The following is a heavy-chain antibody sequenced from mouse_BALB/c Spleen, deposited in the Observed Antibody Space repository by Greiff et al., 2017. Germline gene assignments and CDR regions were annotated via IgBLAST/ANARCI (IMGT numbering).Heavy chain of an antibody. CDR2: IDPANGNT. D-gene: IGHD1-1*01. CDR1: GFNIKDTY. V-gene: IGHV14-3*02. CDR3: ARDYGSRSMDY. Sequence: EVMLVESGAELVKPGASVKLSCTASGFNIKDTYMHWVKQRPEQGLEWIGRIDPANGNTKYDPKFQGKATITADTSSNTAYLQLSSLTSEDTAVYYCARDYGSRSMDYWGQGTSVTVSS. J-gene: IGHJ4*01.